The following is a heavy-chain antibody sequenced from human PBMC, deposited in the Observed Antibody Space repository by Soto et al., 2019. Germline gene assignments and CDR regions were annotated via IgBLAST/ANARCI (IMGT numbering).Heavy chain of an antibody. V-gene: IGHV3-30*18. CDR1: GFTLSTYG. CDR3: AKEYYYDGSGYSH. CDR2: ISHDGSNK. J-gene: IGHJ4*02. D-gene: IGHD3-22*01. Sequence: GGSLRLSCAASGFTLSTYGMHWVRQAPGKGLDWVAIISHDGSNKYYADSVKGRFTISRDNSKNTLFLQMNSLRAEDTAVYYCAKEYYYDGSGYSHWGQGTLVTVSS.